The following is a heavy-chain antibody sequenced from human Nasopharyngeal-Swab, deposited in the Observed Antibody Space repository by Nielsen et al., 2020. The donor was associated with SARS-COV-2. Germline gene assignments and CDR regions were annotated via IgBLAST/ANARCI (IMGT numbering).Heavy chain of an antibody. CDR2: IAHDASNE. J-gene: IGHJ4*02. V-gene: IGHV3-30*03. CDR1: GFTFSSFG. Sequence: GGSLRLSCEASGFTFSSFGMHWVRQAPGKGLEWVAFIAHDASNEYYGDSVKGRFSISRDSSKNTLYLQMDSLRGEDTAVYYCARDAPAHYGAFYWGRGTLVTVSA. CDR3: ARDAPAHYGAFY. D-gene: IGHD4-17*01.